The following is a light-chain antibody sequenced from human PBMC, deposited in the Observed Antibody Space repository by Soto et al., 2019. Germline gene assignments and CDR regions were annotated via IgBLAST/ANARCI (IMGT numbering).Light chain of an antibody. CDR1: QSVDSA. V-gene: IGKV3-15*01. CDR2: DAS. Sequence: EILFAQSPGVLSLSPGDRATLSCRASQSVDSAFFAWYQQKSGQAPRLLIYDASTRATGIPASFSGSGSGTEFTLPIRRLQSEDSEVYYCQQYNSWPYTFGQGTKVDIK. CDR3: QQYNSWPYT. J-gene: IGKJ2*01.